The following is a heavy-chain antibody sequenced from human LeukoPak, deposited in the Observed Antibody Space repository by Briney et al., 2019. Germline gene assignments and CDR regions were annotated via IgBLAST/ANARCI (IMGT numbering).Heavy chain of an antibody. Sequence: GGSLRLSCAASGFTFCDYYMSWIRQAPGKGLEWVSYISSSGSTIYYADSVKGRFTISRDNAKNSLYLQMNSLRAEDTAVYYCARDVYPSYYYYGMDVWGQGTTVTVSS. CDR2: ISSSGSTI. CDR1: GFTFCDYY. J-gene: IGHJ6*02. CDR3: ARDVYPSYYYYGMDV. V-gene: IGHV3-11*01.